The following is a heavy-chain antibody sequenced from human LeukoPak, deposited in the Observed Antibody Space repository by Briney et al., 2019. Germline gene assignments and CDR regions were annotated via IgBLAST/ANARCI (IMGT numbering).Heavy chain of an antibody. CDR3: ARDRDSSGWYFYFGY. Sequence: GASVKVSCKASGYTFTSYAMHWVRQAPGQRLEWMGWINAGNGNTKYSQKFQGRVTITRDTSASTAYMELSSLRSEDTAVYYCARDRDSSGWYFYFGYWGQGTLVTVSS. CDR2: INAGNGNT. V-gene: IGHV1-3*01. D-gene: IGHD6-19*01. CDR1: GYTFTSYA. J-gene: IGHJ4*02.